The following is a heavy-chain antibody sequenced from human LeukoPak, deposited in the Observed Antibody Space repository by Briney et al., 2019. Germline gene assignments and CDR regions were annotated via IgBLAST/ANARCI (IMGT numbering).Heavy chain of an antibody. J-gene: IGHJ6*02. D-gene: IGHD6-13*01. V-gene: IGHV1-18*01. CDR3: ARQRWLGAAAGRDYYYYYGMDV. Sequence: GASVKVSCKASGYTFTSYGISWVRQAPGQGLEWMGWISAYNGNTNYAQKLQGRVTMTTDTSTSTAYMELRSLRSDDTAVYYCARQRWLGAAAGRDYYYYYGMDVWGQGTTVTVSS. CDR2: ISAYNGNT. CDR1: GYTFTSYG.